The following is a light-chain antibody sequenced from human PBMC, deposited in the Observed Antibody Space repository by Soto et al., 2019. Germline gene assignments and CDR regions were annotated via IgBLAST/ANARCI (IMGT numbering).Light chain of an antibody. Sequence: DIQMTQSPSTLSASVGDRGTITCRASQSISSWLAWYQQKPGKAPKLLIYDASSLESGVPSRFSGSGSGTEFTLTISSLQPDDFATYYCEQYNSYSTLTFGGGTKVEIK. J-gene: IGKJ4*01. V-gene: IGKV1-5*01. CDR2: DAS. CDR1: QSISSW. CDR3: EQYNSYSTLT.